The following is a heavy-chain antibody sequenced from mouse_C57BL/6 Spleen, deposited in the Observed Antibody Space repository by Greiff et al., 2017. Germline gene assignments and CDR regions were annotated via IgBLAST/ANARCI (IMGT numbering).Heavy chain of an antibody. J-gene: IGHJ4*01. Sequence: QVQLQQPGAELVMPGASVKLSCKASGYTFTSYWMHWVKQRPGQGLEWIGEIDPSDSYTNYNQKFKGKSTLTVDKSSSTAYMQLSSLTSEDSAVYYCARLGYSNYFYAMDYWGQGTSVTVSS. V-gene: IGHV1-69*01. D-gene: IGHD2-5*01. CDR3: ARLGYSNYFYAMDY. CDR1: GYTFTSYW. CDR2: IDPSDSYT.